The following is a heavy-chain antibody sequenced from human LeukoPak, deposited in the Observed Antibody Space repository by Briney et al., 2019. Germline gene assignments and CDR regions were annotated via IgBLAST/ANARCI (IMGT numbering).Heavy chain of an antibody. J-gene: IGHJ6*02. CDR1: GYTFTGYY. CDR3: AREGVYYYYGMDV. CDR2: INPNSGGT. D-gene: IGHD6-13*01. V-gene: IGHV1-2*02. Sequence: ASVKVSCKASGYTFTGYYMHWVRQAPGQGLEWMGWINPNSGGTNYAQKFQGRVTMTRDTSISTAYMELSRLRPDDTAVYYCAREGVYYYYGMDVWGQGTTVTVSS.